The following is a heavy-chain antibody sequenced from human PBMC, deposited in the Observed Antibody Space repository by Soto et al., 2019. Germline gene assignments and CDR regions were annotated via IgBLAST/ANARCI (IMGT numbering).Heavy chain of an antibody. CDR2: IYFTGTT. CDR1: GGSISSGTSY. Sequence: SETLSLTCNVSGGSISSGTSYWTWIRQHPGEGLEWIGHIYFTGTTYSNPSLRSRLTISVDTSKNQFSLKLTSVTAEDTAVYYCAKGSTIFGVVPPPAFFFDYWGQGTLVTVSS. CDR3: AKGSTIFGVVPPPAFFFDY. V-gene: IGHV4-31*03. J-gene: IGHJ4*02. D-gene: IGHD3-3*01.